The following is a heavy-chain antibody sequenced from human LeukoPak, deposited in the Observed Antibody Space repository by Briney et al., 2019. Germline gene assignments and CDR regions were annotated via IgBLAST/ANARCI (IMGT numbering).Heavy chain of an antibody. Sequence: SETLSLTCTVSGGSISSSSYYWGWIRQPPGKGLEWIGSIYYSGSTYYNPSLRSRLTISVDSSKDQFSLRLSSVTAADTAVYYCSREHYSTSDYWGQGILVTVSS. CDR2: IYYSGST. D-gene: IGHD1/OR15-1a*01. CDR1: GGSISSSSYY. V-gene: IGHV4-39*01. J-gene: IGHJ4*02. CDR3: SREHYSTSDY.